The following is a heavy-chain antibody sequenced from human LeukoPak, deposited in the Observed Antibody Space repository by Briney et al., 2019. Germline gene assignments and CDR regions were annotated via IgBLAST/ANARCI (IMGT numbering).Heavy chain of an antibody. CDR1: GYTFTSYD. Sequence: ASVKVSCKASGYTFTSYDINWVRQATGQGLEWMGWMNPNSGNTGYAQKFQGRVTMTRNTSISTAYMELSSLRSEDTAVYYCARVVKFWSGMELDLTRNWFDPWGQGTLVTVSS. V-gene: IGHV1-8*01. J-gene: IGHJ5*02. CDR3: ARVVKFWSGMELDLTRNWFDP. D-gene: IGHD3-3*01. CDR2: MNPNSGNT.